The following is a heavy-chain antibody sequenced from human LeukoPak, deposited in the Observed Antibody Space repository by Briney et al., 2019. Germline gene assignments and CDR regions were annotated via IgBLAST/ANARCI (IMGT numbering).Heavy chain of an antibody. CDR3: ARGAIQLRPYHFDY. V-gene: IGHV4-61*02. CDR1: GGSISSGSYY. D-gene: IGHD5-18*01. J-gene: IGHJ4*02. Sequence: SQTLSLTCTVSGGSISSGSYYWSWIRQPAGKGLEWIGRIYTSGSTNYNPSLKSRVTISVDTSKNQFSLKLSSVTAADTAVYYCARGAIQLRPYHFDYWGQGTLVTVSS. CDR2: IYTSGST.